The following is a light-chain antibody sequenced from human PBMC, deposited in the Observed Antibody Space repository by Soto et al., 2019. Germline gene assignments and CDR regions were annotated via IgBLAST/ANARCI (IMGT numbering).Light chain of an antibody. J-gene: IGKJ3*01. CDR2: GAF. V-gene: IGKV3-20*01. CDR3: QHYGTSHFT. Sequence: EIVLTQSPGTLSLSPGERATLSCRASQSVSSIYLAWYQQKPGQAPRLLIYGAFSRATDIPDRFSGSGSGTDFTLTISRLEPEDFAVYYCQHYGTSHFTFGPGTKVDIK. CDR1: QSVSSIY.